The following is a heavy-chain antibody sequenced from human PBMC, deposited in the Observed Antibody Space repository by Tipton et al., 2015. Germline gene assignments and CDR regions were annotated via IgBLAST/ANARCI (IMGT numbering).Heavy chain of an antibody. V-gene: IGHV1-46*03. CDR2: INPRGGTI. Sequence: QVQLVQSGAEVKKPGASVRGSCKASGYTFITYNMHWVRQAPGQGLEWMGFINPRGGTITNTQSFQGRVTLTRGTSTSTVYMELTSLRSEDTAMYYCVRGGAVSGQRTPFDYWGQGTLVTVSS. CDR3: VRGGAVSGQRTPFDY. J-gene: IGHJ4*02. D-gene: IGHD1-26*01. CDR1: GYTFITYN.